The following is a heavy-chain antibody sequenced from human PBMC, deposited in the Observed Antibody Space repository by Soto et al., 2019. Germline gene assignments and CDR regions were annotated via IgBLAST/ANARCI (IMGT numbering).Heavy chain of an antibody. J-gene: IGHJ4*02. D-gene: IGHD6-19*01. CDR3: AKQAGYTSDPFDY. CDR1: GFTFNSHA. Sequence: PRGSLRLSCAGSGFTFNSHAMSWVRQAPGKGLEWVAGISVGGAATYYADSVKGRFTISRDNSKDTLSLQMSRLRAADTAVYYCAKQAGYTSDPFDYWGQGTLVTVSS. CDR2: ISVGGAAT. V-gene: IGHV3-23*01.